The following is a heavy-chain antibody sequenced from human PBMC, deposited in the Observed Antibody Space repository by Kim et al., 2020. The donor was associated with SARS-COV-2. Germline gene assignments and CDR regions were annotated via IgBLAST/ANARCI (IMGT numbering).Heavy chain of an antibody. CDR1: GFTFDDYA. Sequence: GGSLRLSCAASGFTFDDYAMHWVRQAPGKGLEWVSGISWNSGSIGYADSVKGRFTISRDNAKNSLYLQMNSLRAEDTALYYFAKDVGYYYDSSGSGMDV. CDR3: AKDVGYYYDSSGSGMDV. J-gene: IGHJ6*01. CDR2: ISWNSGSI. D-gene: IGHD3-22*01. V-gene: IGHV3-9*01.